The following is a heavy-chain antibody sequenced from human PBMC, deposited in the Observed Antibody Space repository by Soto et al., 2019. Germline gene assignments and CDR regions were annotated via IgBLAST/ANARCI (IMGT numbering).Heavy chain of an antibody. V-gene: IGHV4-31*03. Sequence: QVQLQESGPGLVKPSQTLSLTCTVSGGSINNGDYYWNWIRQHPEKGLEWMGYINYRGTTFYSPSLKSRIIISVDTSKNQFSLKLSSVTAADTAVYYCARDAPGAAPYWGQGTLVTVSS. D-gene: IGHD6-13*01. CDR1: GGSINNGDYY. CDR2: INYRGTT. CDR3: ARDAPGAAPY. J-gene: IGHJ4*02.